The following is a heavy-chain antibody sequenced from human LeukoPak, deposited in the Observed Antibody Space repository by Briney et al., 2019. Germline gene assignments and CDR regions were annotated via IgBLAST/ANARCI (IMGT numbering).Heavy chain of an antibody. CDR1: GGSIRSYY. V-gene: IGHV4-59*01. CDR2: IYYSGST. CDR3: ARGKYSAKYGSGSYYNRNGAFDI. D-gene: IGHD3-10*01. Sequence: SETLSLTCTVSGGSIRSYYWCWIRQPPGKGLEWIGYIYYSGSTNYNPSLKSRVTISVDTSKNQFSLKLSSVTVADTAVYYCARGKYSAKYGSGSYYNRNGAFDIWGQGTMVTVSS. J-gene: IGHJ3*02.